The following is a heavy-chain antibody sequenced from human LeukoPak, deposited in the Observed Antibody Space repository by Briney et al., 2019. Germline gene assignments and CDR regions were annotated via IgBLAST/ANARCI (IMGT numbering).Heavy chain of an antibody. CDR3: VRSNDYYDSRESPAY. D-gene: IGHD3-22*01. J-gene: IGHJ4*02. CDR1: GYSFSSYW. CDR2: IYPGESET. Sequence: GESLKISCKGSGYSFSSYWIGWVRQMPGKGLEWMGIIYPGESETRYSPSFRGQVTISANRSISTAYLQWISLKASDTAMYYCVRSNDYYDSRESPAYWGQGTQVTVSS. V-gene: IGHV5-51*01.